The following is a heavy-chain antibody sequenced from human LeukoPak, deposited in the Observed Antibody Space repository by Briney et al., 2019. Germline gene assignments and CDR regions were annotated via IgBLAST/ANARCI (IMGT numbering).Heavy chain of an antibody. V-gene: IGHV4-59*08. J-gene: IGHJ4*02. CDR3: ARHEWQQLVKFDY. CDR1: GGSFSGYY. Sequence: TSETLSLTCAVYGGSFSGYYWSWTRQPPGKGLEWIGYIYYSGSTNYNPSLKGRVTISVDTSKNQFSLKVSSVTAADTAVYYCARHEWQQLVKFDYWGQGDLVTVSS. CDR2: IYYSGST. D-gene: IGHD6-13*01.